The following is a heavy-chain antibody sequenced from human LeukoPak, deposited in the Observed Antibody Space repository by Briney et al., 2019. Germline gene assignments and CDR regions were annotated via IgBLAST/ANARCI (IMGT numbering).Heavy chain of an antibody. CDR1: TGSINSYY. J-gene: IGHJ4*02. D-gene: IGHD3-16*02. V-gene: IGHV4-4*07. CDR2: IYTTGKT. Sequence: PSETLSLTCTVSTGSINSYYWGWVRQPAGRGLEWIGRIYTTGKTDYSPSLQGRVTMSVDTSKKQFSLNLRSVTAADTAIYYCARHGYTASHYFLDYWSQGTLVTVSS. CDR3: ARHGYTASHYFLDY.